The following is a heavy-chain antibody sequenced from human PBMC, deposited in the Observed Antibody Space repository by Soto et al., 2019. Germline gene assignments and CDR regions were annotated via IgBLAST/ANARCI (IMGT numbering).Heavy chain of an antibody. J-gene: IGHJ6*02. D-gene: IGHD3-3*01. CDR2: VDPSDSYT. CDR1: GYSFTSYW. CDR3: ARQNFWSGYYTSSHYYYYGMDV. V-gene: IGHV5-10-1*01. Sequence: PGESLKISCKGSGYSFTSYWISWVCQMPGKGLEWMGRVDPSDSYTNYSPSFQGHVTISADKSISTAYPQWSSLKASDTAMYYCARQNFWSGYYTSSHYYYYGMDVWGQGTTVTVSS.